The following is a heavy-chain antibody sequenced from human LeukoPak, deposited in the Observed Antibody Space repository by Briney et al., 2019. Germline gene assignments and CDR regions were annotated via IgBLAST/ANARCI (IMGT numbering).Heavy chain of an antibody. Sequence: GGSLRLSCVASGFTFYNYVIHWVRQSPGKGREYFSGFSRNSVVTDSANSVKGRFTISRANSQTTLYLQMGSLRAEDMAVYYCARGLRNYDGCGYHFDHWGQGTLVTVS. CDR1: GFTFYNYV. D-gene: IGHD3-22*01. V-gene: IGHV3-64*01. CDR3: ARGLRNYDGCGYHFDH. J-gene: IGHJ4*02. CDR2: FSRNSVVT.